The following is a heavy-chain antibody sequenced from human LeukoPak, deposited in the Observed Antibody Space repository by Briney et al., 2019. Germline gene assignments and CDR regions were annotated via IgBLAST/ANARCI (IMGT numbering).Heavy chain of an antibody. Sequence: PGGSLILSCAASGFTVSSNYMSWVRQAPGKGLEWVSIISSGGSAYYADSVKGRFTISRDNSKNTLYLQMNSLRAEDTAVYYCARDQYYYDSSGGKFDYWGQGTLVTVSS. CDR2: ISSGGSA. CDR3: ARDQYYYDSSGGKFDY. V-gene: IGHV3-53*01. CDR1: GFTVSSNY. D-gene: IGHD3-22*01. J-gene: IGHJ4*02.